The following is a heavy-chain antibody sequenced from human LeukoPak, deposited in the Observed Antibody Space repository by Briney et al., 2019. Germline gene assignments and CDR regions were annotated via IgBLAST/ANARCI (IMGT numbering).Heavy chain of an antibody. CDR1: GVTFSSYG. Sequence: GGSLRLSCAASGVTFSSYGMHWVRQAPGKGLEWVAFIRYDGSNKYYADSVKGRFTISRDNSKNTLYLQMNSLRAEDTAVYYCAKDWDCSSTSCYGGDYWGQGTLVTVSS. CDR2: IRYDGSNK. J-gene: IGHJ4*02. V-gene: IGHV3-30*02. CDR3: AKDWDCSSTSCYGGDY. D-gene: IGHD2-2*01.